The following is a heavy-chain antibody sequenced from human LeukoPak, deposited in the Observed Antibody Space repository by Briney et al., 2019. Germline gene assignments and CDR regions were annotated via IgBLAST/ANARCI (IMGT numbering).Heavy chain of an antibody. CDR1: GFTVSNYY. V-gene: IGHV3-66*01. CDR3: ATSPVTGMIYFDY. J-gene: IGHJ4*02. CDR2: IYSGGDT. Sequence: PGGSLRLSCAASGFTVSNYYMSWVRQAPGKGLEWVSVIYSGGDTYYADSVKGRFTISRDNSKNTLYLHMNNLRAEDTAVYYCATSPVTGMIYFDYWGQGTLVTVSS. D-gene: IGHD6-19*01.